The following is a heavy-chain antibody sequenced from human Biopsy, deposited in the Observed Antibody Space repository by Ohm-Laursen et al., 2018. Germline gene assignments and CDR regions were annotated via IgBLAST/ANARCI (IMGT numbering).Heavy chain of an antibody. V-gene: IGHV4-4*07. Sequence: SETLSLTCSVSGGSTNDYFWSWIRQPAGETLEWIGRIYSSGGSSYNPSLKSRISMSMDTSNNQFSLTVTSVTAADTAVYYCARTPGKAVAGRFLDLWGRGTLVTVSS. D-gene: IGHD6-19*01. J-gene: IGHJ2*01. CDR1: GGSTNDYF. CDR2: IYSSGGS. CDR3: ARTPGKAVAGRFLDL.